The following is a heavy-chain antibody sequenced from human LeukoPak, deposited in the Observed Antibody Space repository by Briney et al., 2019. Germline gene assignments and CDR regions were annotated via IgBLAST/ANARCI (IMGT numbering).Heavy chain of an antibody. CDR3: ARGSRYGDYPYYCDF. J-gene: IGHJ4*02. CDR2: VRYDGNNP. CDR1: GFTFSSHE. Sequence: GGSLRLSCAASGFTFSSHEMNWVRQAPGKGLDWVAFVRYDGNNPYYSASVKGRFTISRDNSKNTVLLQMNNLRLEDAAVYYCARGSRYGDYPYYCDFWGQGTLVTVSS. D-gene: IGHD4-17*01. V-gene: IGHV3-30*02.